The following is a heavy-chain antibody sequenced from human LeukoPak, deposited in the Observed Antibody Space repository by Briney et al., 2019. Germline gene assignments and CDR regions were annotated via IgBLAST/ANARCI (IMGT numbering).Heavy chain of an antibody. Sequence: PGRSLRLSCAASGFTFSSYAMHWVRQAPGKGLGWVAVISYDGSNKYYADSVKGRFTISRDNSKNTLYLQMNSLRAEDTAVYYCARGQHLDYLDYWGQGTLVTVSS. V-gene: IGHV3-30-3*01. J-gene: IGHJ4*02. D-gene: IGHD6-13*01. CDR3: ARGQHLDYLDY. CDR2: ISYDGSNK. CDR1: GFTFSSYA.